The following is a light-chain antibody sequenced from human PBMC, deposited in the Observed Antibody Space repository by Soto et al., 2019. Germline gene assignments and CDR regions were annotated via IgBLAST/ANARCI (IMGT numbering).Light chain of an antibody. Sequence: QSTRSPSSLSGALAYTATITFQESQDISNYLNWYQQKPGKAPKLLIYDASNLETGVPSRFSGSGSGTDFTFTISSLQTEDIATYYCKQYDNLPLTFGGGTKVDIK. CDR2: DAS. J-gene: IGKJ4*01. CDR3: KQYDNLPLT. CDR1: QDISNY. V-gene: IGKV1-33*01.